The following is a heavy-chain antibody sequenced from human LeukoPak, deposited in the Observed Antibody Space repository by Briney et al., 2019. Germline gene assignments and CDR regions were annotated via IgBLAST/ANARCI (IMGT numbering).Heavy chain of an antibody. V-gene: IGHV3-23*01. CDR1: GFTFSSYA. CDR3: AKGGGIVVVPAARL. CDR2: ISGSGGST. Sequence: GGSLRLSCAASGFTFSSYAMSWVRQAPGKGLEWVSAISGSGGSTYYADSVKGRFTISRDNSKNTLYLQMNSLRAEDTAVYYCAKGGGIVVVPAARLWGQGTLVTVSS. J-gene: IGHJ4*02. D-gene: IGHD2-2*01.